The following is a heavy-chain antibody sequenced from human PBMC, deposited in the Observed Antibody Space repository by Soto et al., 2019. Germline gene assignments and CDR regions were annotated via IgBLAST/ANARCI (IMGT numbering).Heavy chain of an antibody. V-gene: IGHV4-30-4*01. Sequence: QVQLQESGPGLVKPSQTLSITCTVSGGSISSDDYYWSWIRQPPGKGLEWIGYIYYSGRTPYNPSLKSRLIISIDTSKNQFSLNLNSVSGADTAVYYCARELSNSPDYFDYWGQGTLVTVSS. CDR1: GGSISSDDYY. CDR3: ARELSNSPDYFDY. CDR2: IYYSGRT. J-gene: IGHJ4*02. D-gene: IGHD6-6*01.